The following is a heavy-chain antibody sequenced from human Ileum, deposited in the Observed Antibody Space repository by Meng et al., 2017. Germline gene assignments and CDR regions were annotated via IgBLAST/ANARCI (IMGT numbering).Heavy chain of an antibody. CDR2: IYWDDDK. CDR3: AHSYYYDSSGYYQLFDY. CDR1: GFSLSTSGVG. V-gene: IGHV2-5*02. Sequence: LKESGPTLVKPTQPPTLTCTFSGFSLSTSGVGVGWIRQPPGKALEWLALIYWDDDKRYSPSLKSRLTITKDTSKNQVVLTMTNMDPVDTATYYCAHSYYYDSSGYYQLFDYWGQGTLVTVSS. J-gene: IGHJ4*02. D-gene: IGHD3-22*01.